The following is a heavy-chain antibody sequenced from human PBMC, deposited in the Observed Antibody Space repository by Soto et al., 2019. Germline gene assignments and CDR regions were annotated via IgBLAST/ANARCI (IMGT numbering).Heavy chain of an antibody. V-gene: IGHV3-13*01. CDR2: IGTAGDT. CDR1: GFTFSTYD. Sequence: GGSLRLSCAASGFTFSTYDMHWVRQVTGKGLEWVSVIGTAGDTYYPDSVRGRFTISRDNAKNSSYLQMNSLRAGDTAVYYCGRDGGYYGIDSWGQGTLVTVSS. CDR3: GRDGGYYGIDS. J-gene: IGHJ4*02. D-gene: IGHD2-21*02.